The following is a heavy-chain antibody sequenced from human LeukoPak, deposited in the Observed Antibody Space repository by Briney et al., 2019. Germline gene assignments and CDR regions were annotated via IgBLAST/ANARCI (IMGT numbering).Heavy chain of an antibody. J-gene: IGHJ4*02. D-gene: IGHD6-13*01. CDR1: GFTFSSYA. CDR3: AIASSTSWQFDY. CDR2: ISDGGGRT. V-gene: IGHV3-23*01. Sequence: GGSLRLSCAVSGFTFSSYAMSWVRKAPGKGLEWVSAISDGGGRTFYPDSVKGRFIISRDNSKNTLYLQMISLRAEDTALYYCAIASSTSWQFDYWGQGTLVTASS.